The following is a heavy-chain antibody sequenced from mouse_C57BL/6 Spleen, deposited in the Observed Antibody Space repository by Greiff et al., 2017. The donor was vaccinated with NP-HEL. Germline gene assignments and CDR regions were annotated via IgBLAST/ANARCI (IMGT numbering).Heavy chain of an antibody. CDR1: GYTFTSYW. CDR3: ARSYYGSSYGEYYYAMDY. CDR2: IDPSDSET. D-gene: IGHD1-1*01. J-gene: IGHJ4*01. V-gene: IGHV1-52*01. Sequence: QVQLQQPGAELVRPGSSVKLSCKASGYTFTSYWMHWVKQRPIQGLEWIGNIDPSDSETHYNQKFKDKATLNVDKSSSTAYMQLRSLPSEDSAVYYCARSYYGSSYGEYYYAMDYWGQGTSVTVSS.